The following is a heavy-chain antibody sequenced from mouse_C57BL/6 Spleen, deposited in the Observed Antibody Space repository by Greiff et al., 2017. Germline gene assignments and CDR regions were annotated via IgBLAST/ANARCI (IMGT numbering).Heavy chain of an antibody. Sequence: VQLQQSGAELVKPGASVKISCKASGYAFSSYWMNWVKQRPGKGLEWIGQIYPGDGDTNYNGKFKGKATLTADKSSSTAYMQLSSLTSEDSAVYYCATEGIFLRYYDMDYWGTGTSVTVSS. D-gene: IGHD1-1*01. CDR2: IYPGDGDT. CDR3: ATEGIFLRYYDMDY. CDR1: GYAFSSYW. J-gene: IGHJ4*01. V-gene: IGHV1-80*01.